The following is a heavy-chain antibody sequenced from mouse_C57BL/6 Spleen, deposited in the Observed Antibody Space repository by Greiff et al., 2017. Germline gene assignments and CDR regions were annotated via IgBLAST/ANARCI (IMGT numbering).Heavy chain of an antibody. CDR2: ISYSGST. CDR3: ARRNRDYARDY. Sequence: DVKLQESGPGMVKPSQSLSLTCTVTGYSITSGYDWHWIRPFPGNKLEWMGYISYSGSTNYNPSLKSRISITHDTSKNHFFLKLNSVTTEDTATYYCARRNRDYARDYWGQGTSGTVSS. V-gene: IGHV3-1*01. CDR1: GYSITSGYD. J-gene: IGHJ4*01.